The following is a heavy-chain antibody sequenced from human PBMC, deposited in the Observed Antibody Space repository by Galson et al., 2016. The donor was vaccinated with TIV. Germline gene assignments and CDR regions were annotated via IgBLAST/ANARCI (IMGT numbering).Heavy chain of an antibody. J-gene: IGHJ6*03. CDR2: IIAVFNTA. Sequence: SVKVSCKASGGIFNSHAISWVRQAPGQGLEWMGGIIAVFNTANYAQKFQGRVTITTDESTTTVYMELSSLRSEDTAIYYCARSPFYYSSYMDVWGKGTTVTVSS. CDR1: GGIFNSHA. V-gene: IGHV1-69*05. CDR3: ARSPFYYSSYMDV.